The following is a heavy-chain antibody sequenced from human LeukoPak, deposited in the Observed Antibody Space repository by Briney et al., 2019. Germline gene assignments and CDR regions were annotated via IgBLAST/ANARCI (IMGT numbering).Heavy chain of an antibody. J-gene: IGHJ4*02. Sequence: SETLSLTCAVSGGSISSDNWWSWVRQPPGKGLEWIGEIYHRGSTSYNPSLKSRVTMSVDKSNNLFSLRLTSVTAADTAVYYCARPNNDYGDFIFDYWGQGTLVTVSS. V-gene: IGHV4-4*02. CDR3: ARPNNDYGDFIFDY. D-gene: IGHD4-17*01. CDR2: IYHRGST. CDR1: GGSISSDNW.